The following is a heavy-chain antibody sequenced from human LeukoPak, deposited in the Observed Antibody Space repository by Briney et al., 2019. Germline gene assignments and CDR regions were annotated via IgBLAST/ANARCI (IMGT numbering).Heavy chain of an antibody. CDR3: VRGGGSGSYGYWFEP. V-gene: IGHV4-38-2*02. D-gene: IGHD3-10*01. J-gene: IGHJ5*02. Sequence: SETLSLTCTVSGYSISSGYYWGWIRQPPGKGLEWIGSIYHSGSTYYNPSLKSPVTSSVDTSKNQFSLKLSSVTAADTAVYYCVRGGGSGSYGYWFEPWGQGTLVTVSS. CDR1: GYSISSGYY. CDR2: IYHSGST.